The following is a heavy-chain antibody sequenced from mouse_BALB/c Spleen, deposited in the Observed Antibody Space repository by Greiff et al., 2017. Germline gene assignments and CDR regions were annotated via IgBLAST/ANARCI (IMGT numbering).Heavy chain of an antibody. CDR1: GFSLTSYG. V-gene: IGHV2-2*02. D-gene: IGHD2-10*01. J-gene: IGHJ4*01. Sequence: VQLVESGPGLVQPSQSLSITCTVSGFSLTSYGVHWVRQSPGKGLEWLGVIWSGGSTDYNAAFISRLSISKDNSKSQVFFKMNSLQANDTAIYYCARSYYGNYEAMDYWGQGTSVTVSS. CDR2: IWSGGST. CDR3: ARSYYGNYEAMDY.